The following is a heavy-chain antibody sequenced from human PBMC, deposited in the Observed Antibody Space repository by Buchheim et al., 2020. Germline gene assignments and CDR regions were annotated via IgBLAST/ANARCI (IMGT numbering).Heavy chain of an antibody. Sequence: QVQLQESGPGLVKPSQTLSLTCTVSGGSISSGDYYWSWIRQPPGKGLEWIGYIYYSGSTYYNPSLKSRVTISVDTSTNQFSLKLSSVTAADTAVYYCARGFPSFNYYDSSGYYFDYWGQGTL. J-gene: IGHJ4*02. V-gene: IGHV4-30-4*01. CDR3: ARGFPSFNYYDSSGYYFDY. CDR2: IYYSGST. CDR1: GGSISSGDYY. D-gene: IGHD3-22*01.